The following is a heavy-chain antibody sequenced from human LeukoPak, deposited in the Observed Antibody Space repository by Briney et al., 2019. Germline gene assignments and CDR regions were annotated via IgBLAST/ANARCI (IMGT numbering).Heavy chain of an antibody. CDR2: ISYDGTNK. Sequence: GGSLRLSCAASGLTFRNYGMHWVRQAPGKGLEWVAIISYDGTNKYYADSVKGRFTISKDNSQNTLYLRMNSLRAEDTAVYYCASHRGDYATGYFDYWGQGTLVTVSS. CDR1: GLTFRNYG. J-gene: IGHJ4*02. D-gene: IGHD1-1*01. V-gene: IGHV3-30*03. CDR3: ASHRGDYATGYFDY.